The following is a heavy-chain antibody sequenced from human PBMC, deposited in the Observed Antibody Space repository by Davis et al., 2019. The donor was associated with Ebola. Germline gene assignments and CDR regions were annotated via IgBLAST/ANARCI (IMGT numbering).Heavy chain of an antibody. D-gene: IGHD3-9*01. J-gene: IGHJ4*02. CDR2: IIPIFGTA. V-gene: IGHV1-69*13. Sequence: AASVKVSCKASGGTFSSYAISWVRQAPGQGLEWMGGIIPIFGTANYAQKFQGRVTITADESTSTAYMELSSLRSEDTAVYYCARGGRLRYFDWLLHRNFDYWGQGTLVTVSS. CDR3: ARGGRLRYFDWLLHRNFDY. CDR1: GGTFSSYA.